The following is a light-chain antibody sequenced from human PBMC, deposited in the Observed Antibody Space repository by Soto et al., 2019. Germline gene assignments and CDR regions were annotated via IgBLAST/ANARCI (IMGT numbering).Light chain of an antibody. CDR1: QSISSY. Sequence: DIQMTQAPSSLSASVADRVTIHCRASQSISSYLYSYQQKQGKAAQLLIYAAASLQSGGPSRISGSGSGTDFTLTVSSLQPEDFATYYCHQSYDIPTFGQGTRLEIK. CDR2: AAA. CDR3: HQSYDIPT. J-gene: IGKJ5*01. V-gene: IGKV1-39*01.